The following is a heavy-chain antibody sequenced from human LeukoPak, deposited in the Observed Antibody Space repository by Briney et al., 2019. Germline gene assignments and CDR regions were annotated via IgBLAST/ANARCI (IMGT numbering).Heavy chain of an antibody. CDR2: ISSSSSYI. CDR3: ARDLGSVGHTYGY. Sequence: GGSLRLSCAASGFTFSSYGMNWVRQAPGKGLEWVSSISSSSSYIYYADSVKGRFTISRDNAKNSLYLQMNSLRAGDTAVYYCARDLGSVGHTYGYWGQGTLVTVSS. V-gene: IGHV3-21*01. D-gene: IGHD5-18*01. CDR1: GFTFSSYG. J-gene: IGHJ4*02.